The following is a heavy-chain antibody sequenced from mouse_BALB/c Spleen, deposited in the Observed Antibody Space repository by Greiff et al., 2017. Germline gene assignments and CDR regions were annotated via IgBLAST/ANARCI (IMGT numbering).Heavy chain of an antibody. CDR3: ARLLRLPYFDY. D-gene: IGHD1-2*01. Sequence: EVKLQESGPGLVKPSQSLSLTCTVTGYSITSDYAWNWIRQFPGNKLEWMGYISYSGSTSYNPSLKSRISITRDTSKNQFFLQLNSVTTEDTATYYCARLLRLPYFDYWGQGTTLTVSS. V-gene: IGHV3-2*02. CDR2: ISYSGST. J-gene: IGHJ2*01. CDR1: GYSITSDYA.